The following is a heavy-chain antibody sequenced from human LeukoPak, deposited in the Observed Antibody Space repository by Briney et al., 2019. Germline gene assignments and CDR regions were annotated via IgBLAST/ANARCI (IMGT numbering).Heavy chain of an antibody. CDR1: GFTFDDYA. CDR3: AKVAVPAARSDYYYYYMDV. Sequence: PGGSLRLSCAASGFTFDDYAMHWVRQAPGKGLEWVSLISWDGGSTYYADSVKGRFTISRDNSKNSLYLQMNSLRAADTALYYCAKVAVPAARSDYYYYYMDVWGKGTTVTVSS. CDR2: ISWDGGST. J-gene: IGHJ6*03. D-gene: IGHD2-2*01. V-gene: IGHV3-43D*03.